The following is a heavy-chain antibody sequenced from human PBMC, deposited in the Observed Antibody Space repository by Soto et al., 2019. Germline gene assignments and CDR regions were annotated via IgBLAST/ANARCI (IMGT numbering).Heavy chain of an antibody. D-gene: IGHD4-4*01. J-gene: IGHJ4*02. CDR2: INSDGSDT. CDR3: ARNQYMTTVSSFGN. Sequence: PGGSLRLSCGASGFTFSDYWMHWVRQAPGKGLVWVSRINSDGSDTDYADSVKGRFTISRDNAKDTLFLQMNSLRAEDTAVYYCARNQYMTTVSSFGNWGQGTQVTVSS. V-gene: IGHV3-74*01. CDR1: GFTFSDYW.